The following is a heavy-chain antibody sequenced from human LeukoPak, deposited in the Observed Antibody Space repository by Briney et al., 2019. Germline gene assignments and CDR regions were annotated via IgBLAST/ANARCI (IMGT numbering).Heavy chain of an antibody. CDR2: IYYSGST. Sequence: KPSETLSLTCAVSGGSLTGYFWTWIRQPPGKGLEWIGYIYYSGSTNYNPSLKSRVTISVDTSKNQFSLKLSSVTAADTAVYYCARSTLGVPLHYWGQGTLVTVSS. D-gene: IGHD3-16*01. CDR1: GGSLTGYF. J-gene: IGHJ4*02. CDR3: ARSTLGVPLHY. V-gene: IGHV4-59*01.